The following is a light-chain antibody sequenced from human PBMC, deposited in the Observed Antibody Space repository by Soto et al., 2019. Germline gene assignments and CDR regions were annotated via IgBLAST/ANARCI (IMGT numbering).Light chain of an antibody. CDR2: GSS. Sequence: DIQMTQSPSTLSASVGDRVTITCRASQNINNWLAWYQQKAGKAPKLLIFGSSTLETGVPSRFSGGGSGTEFTLTISGLQPEDFATYYCQQYDTFSYRFGQRPKLEI. V-gene: IGKV1-5*03. CDR1: QNINNW. CDR3: QQYDTFSYR. J-gene: IGKJ2*01.